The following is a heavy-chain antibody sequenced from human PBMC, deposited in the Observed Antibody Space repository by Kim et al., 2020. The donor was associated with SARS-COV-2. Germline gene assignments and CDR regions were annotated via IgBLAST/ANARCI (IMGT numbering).Heavy chain of an antibody. V-gene: IGHV3-74*01. CDR3: ARAGDYDISGYYGFFHH. J-gene: IGHJ1*01. Sequence: SVKGRFTISRDNAKHTLYLQMNSLRPEDTAVYYWARAGDYDISGYYGFFHHWGQGAVVTVSS. D-gene: IGHD3-22*01.